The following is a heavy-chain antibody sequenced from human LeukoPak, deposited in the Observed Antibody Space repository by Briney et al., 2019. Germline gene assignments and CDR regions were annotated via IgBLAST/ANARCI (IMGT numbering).Heavy chain of an antibody. Sequence: ASVKVSCKASGYTFTSYGISWVRQAPGQGLEWMGWISAYNGNTDYAQSLQGRVTLSTDTSTSTAYIELRSLRSDDTAVYYCARDTYTTVTAMDVWGKGTTVTVSS. CDR3: ARDTYTTVTAMDV. J-gene: IGHJ6*03. V-gene: IGHV1-18*01. CDR1: GYTFTSYG. D-gene: IGHD4-17*01. CDR2: ISAYNGNT.